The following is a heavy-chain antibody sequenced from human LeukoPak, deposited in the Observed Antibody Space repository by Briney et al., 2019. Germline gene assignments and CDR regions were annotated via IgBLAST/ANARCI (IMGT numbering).Heavy chain of an antibody. CDR3: ASLSKYYYDRSGYYFGGY. Sequence: GGALRLSCAASGFPFSKYEMMGVPPAPGKGAEGVSYISRYDDTKHYAESVKGRFTISRDNAKNSLFLQMNSLSVEDTAVYYCASLSKYYYDRSGYYFGGYWGQGTLVTVSS. CDR2: ISRYDDTK. CDR1: GFPFSKYE. V-gene: IGHV3-48*03. J-gene: IGHJ4*02. D-gene: IGHD3-22*01.